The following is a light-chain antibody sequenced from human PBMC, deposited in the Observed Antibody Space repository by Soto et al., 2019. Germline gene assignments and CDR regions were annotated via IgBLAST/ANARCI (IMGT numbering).Light chain of an antibody. Sequence: QSALTQPASVTGSPGQSITISCTGTGSDVGAYNHVSWYQQYPGTAPRLIIYEVANRPSGVSDRFSASKSGNTASLTISGLRPGDEAHYYCTSYTVRRSWVFGGGTQLTVL. CDR3: TSYTVRRSWV. CDR1: GSDVGAYNH. J-gene: IGLJ3*02. V-gene: IGLV2-14*01. CDR2: EVA.